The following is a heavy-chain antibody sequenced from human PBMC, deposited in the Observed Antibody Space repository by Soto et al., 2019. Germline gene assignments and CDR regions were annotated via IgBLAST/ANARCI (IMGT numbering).Heavy chain of an antibody. V-gene: IGHV4-61*01. CDR1: GGSVSSGSNY. CDR2: IYRSGST. J-gene: IGHJ6*02. Sequence: QVQLQESGPGLVKPSETLSLTCTVSGGSVSSGSNYWGWVRQLPGKELEFIGYIYRSGSTLINSSLKSRVTLSMETSKNQFYLDRNPGTAADTAIYVCRRAHVSGDFDGLSVWGPGTTVTVAS. CDR3: RRAHVSGDFDGLSV. D-gene: IGHD3-10*01.